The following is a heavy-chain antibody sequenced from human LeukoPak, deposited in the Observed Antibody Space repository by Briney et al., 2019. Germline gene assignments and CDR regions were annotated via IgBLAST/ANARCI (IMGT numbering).Heavy chain of an antibody. J-gene: IGHJ5*02. Sequence: ASVKVSCKASGYTFTSYGISWLRQAPGQGLEWMGCISAYNGNTNYAQKLQGRVTMTTDTSTSTAYMELRSLRSDDTAVYYCARDKTMISDPYNWFDPWGQGTLVTVSS. D-gene: IGHD3-22*01. CDR2: ISAYNGNT. CDR3: ARDKTMISDPYNWFDP. CDR1: GYTFTSYG. V-gene: IGHV1-18*01.